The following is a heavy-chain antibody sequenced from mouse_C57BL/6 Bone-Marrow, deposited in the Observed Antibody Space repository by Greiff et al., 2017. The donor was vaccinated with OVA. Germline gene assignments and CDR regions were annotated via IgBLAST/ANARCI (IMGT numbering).Heavy chain of an antibody. D-gene: IGHD2-4*01. V-gene: IGHV10-3*01. CDR2: LRSKSSNYAT. CDR1: GFTFNTYA. Sequence: EVKLEESGGGLVQPKGSLKLSCAASGFTFNTYAMHWVRQAPGKGLEWVARLRSKSSNYATYYADSVKDRFTISRDDSQSMLYLQMNNLTTEDTAMYYCVRGRGPYYDYLSHWGQGTTLTVSS. J-gene: IGHJ2*01. CDR3: VRGRGPYYDYLSH.